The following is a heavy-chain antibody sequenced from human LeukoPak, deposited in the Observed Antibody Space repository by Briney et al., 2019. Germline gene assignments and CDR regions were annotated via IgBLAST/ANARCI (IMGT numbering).Heavy chain of an antibody. CDR3: ARDLITGTVRFDP. J-gene: IGHJ5*02. CDR2: IYYSGST. CDR1: GGSVSSGSYY. Sequence: SETLSLTCTVFGGSVSSGSYYWSWIRQPPGKGLEWIGYIYYSGSTNYNPSLKSRVTISVDTSKNQFSLKLSSVTAADTAVYYCARDLITGTVRFDPWGQGTLVTVSS. D-gene: IGHD1-7*01. V-gene: IGHV4-61*01.